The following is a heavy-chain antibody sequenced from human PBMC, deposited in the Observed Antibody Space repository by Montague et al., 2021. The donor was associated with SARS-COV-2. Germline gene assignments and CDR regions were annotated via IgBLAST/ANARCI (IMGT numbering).Heavy chain of an antibody. CDR3: ARNGGAAAPGVLLGMDI. CDR1: GGSISGHY. CDR2: IYYLGTT. D-gene: IGHD6-13*01. J-gene: IGHJ6*02. Sequence: SETLSLTCIVSGGSISGHYWSWVRQPPEKGLEWIGYIYYLGTTNYNPSLKTRATFSVDTSKNQLSLMLTSVTAADTGVYYCARNGGAAAPGVLLGMDIWGQGTTVTVSS. V-gene: IGHV4-59*11.